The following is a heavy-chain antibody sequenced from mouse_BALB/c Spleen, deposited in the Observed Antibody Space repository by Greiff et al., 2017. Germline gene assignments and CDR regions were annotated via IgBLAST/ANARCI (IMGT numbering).Heavy chain of an antibody. CDR3: ARNRYGLDY. D-gene: IGHD2-10*02. CDR2: IWSGGST. CDR1: GFSLTSYG. V-gene: IGHV2-4-1*01. J-gene: IGHJ2*01. Sequence: QVQLQQSGPGLVQPSQSLSITCTVSGFSLTSYGVHWVRQSPGKGLEWLGVIWSGGSTDYNAAFISRLSISKDNSKSQVFFKMNSLQADDTAIYYCARNRYGLDYWGQGTTLTVSS.